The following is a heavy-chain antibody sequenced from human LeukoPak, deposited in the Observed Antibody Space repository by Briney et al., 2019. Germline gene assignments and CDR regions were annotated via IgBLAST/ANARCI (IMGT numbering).Heavy chain of an antibody. CDR1: GGSVTSTNW. CDR3: AREGGFYRPLDY. V-gene: IGHV4-4*02. D-gene: IGHD3-3*01. J-gene: IGHJ4*02. CDR2: VHLDGRT. Sequence: SETLSLTCGVSGGSVTSTNWWTWVRQPPGKGLEWIGEVHLDGRTNYNPSLESRLTMSVDVSENQVSLKLTSVTAADTAVYYCAREGGFYRPLDYSGQGTLVTVSS.